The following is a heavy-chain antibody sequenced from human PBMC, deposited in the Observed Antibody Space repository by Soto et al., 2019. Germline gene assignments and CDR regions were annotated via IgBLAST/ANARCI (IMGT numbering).Heavy chain of an antibody. V-gene: IGHV3-66*01. Sequence: EVQLVESGGGLVQPGGSLRLSCAVSGFSVSNNFLSWVRQAPGKGLEWVSLIYSGSNTHSADSVKGRFTISRDNSKNTVYLQMNSLRAEDTAVYSCASDTGKNFIWGQGTMLTVSS. CDR3: ASDTGKNFI. D-gene: IGHD1-1*01. CDR1: GFSVSNNF. CDR2: IYSGSNT. J-gene: IGHJ3*02.